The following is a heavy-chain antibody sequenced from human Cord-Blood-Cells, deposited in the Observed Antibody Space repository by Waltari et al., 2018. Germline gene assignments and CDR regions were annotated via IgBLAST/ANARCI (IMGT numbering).Heavy chain of an antibody. D-gene: IGHD2-8*02. CDR2: IFSNDEK. J-gene: IGHJ5*02. V-gene: IGHV2-26*01. CDR3: ARILTGGPQDGNWVDP. CDR1: GFSLSNARMG. Sequence: QVTLKESGPVLVKPTETLTLTCTVSGFSLSNARMGVSWIRQPPGKALEWLAHIFSNDEKSYSTSLKSRLTISKDTSKSQVVLTMTNMDPVDTATYSCARILTGGPQDGNWVDPWGQGTLVTVSS.